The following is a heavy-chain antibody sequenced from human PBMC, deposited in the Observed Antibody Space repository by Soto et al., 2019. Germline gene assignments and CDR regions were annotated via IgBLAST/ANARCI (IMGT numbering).Heavy chain of an antibody. CDR2: ISSSSSYI. CDR3: ARDGSGTLNYYYYGMDV. V-gene: IGHV3-21*01. Sequence: GGSLRLSCVASGFTFSSYSMNWVRQAPGKGLEWVSSISSSSSYIYYADSVKGRFTISRDNAKNSLYLQMNSLRAEDTAVYYCARDGSGTLNYYYYGMDVWGQGTTVTVSS. D-gene: IGHD3-10*01. J-gene: IGHJ6*02. CDR1: GFTFSSYS.